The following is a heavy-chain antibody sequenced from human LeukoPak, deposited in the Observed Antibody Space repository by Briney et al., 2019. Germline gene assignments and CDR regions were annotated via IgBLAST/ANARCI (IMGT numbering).Heavy chain of an antibody. J-gene: IGHJ3*02. V-gene: IGHV4-39*07. D-gene: IGHD5-18*01. CDR1: GGSISSSSYY. CDR3: ARGIQLWPRGAFDI. Sequence: SETLSLTCTVSGGSISSSSYYWGWIRQPPGKGLEWIGSIYYSGSTYYNPSLKSRVTISVDTSKNQFSLKLSSVTAADTALYYCARGIQLWPRGAFDIWGQGTMVTVSS. CDR2: IYYSGST.